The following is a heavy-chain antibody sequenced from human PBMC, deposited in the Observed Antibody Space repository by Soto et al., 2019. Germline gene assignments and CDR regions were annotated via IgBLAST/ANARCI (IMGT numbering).Heavy chain of an antibody. CDR2: FDPEDGET. Sequence: ASVKVSCKVSGYTLTELSMHWVRHAPGKGLEWMGGFDPEDGETIYAQKFQGRVTTTEDTSTDTAYMELSSLRSEDTAVYYCATDQKWELPTKVLQHWGQGTLVTVSS. V-gene: IGHV1-24*01. CDR1: GYTLTELS. CDR3: ATDQKWELPTKVLQH. J-gene: IGHJ1*01. D-gene: IGHD1-26*01.